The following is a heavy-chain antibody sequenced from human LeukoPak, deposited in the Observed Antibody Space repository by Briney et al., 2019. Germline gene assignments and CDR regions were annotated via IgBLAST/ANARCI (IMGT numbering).Heavy chain of an antibody. CDR1: GGSISSYY. J-gene: IGHJ1*01. V-gene: IGHV4-59*01. CDR3: ARGGWYPESFQH. D-gene: IGHD6-19*01. CDR2: IYYSGST. Sequence: ETLSLTCTVSGGSISSYYWNWIRQPPGKGLEWIGYIYYSGSTNYNPSLKSRVTISVDTSKNQFSLKLSSVTAADTAVYYCARGGWYPESFQHWGQGALVTVSS.